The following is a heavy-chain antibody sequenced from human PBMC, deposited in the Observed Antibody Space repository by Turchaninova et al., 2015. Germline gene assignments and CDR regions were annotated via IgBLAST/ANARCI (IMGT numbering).Heavy chain of an antibody. Sequence: QVQLQESGPGLVKPSETLSLTCAVSGYSISSAYWGWIRRHPGKGLGWIGSIFDSGGTYYNPSLKVRVTVSVDTSKNQFSLNLSSVTAADTAVYYCARHRQQLVDYWGQGTLVTVSS. V-gene: IGHV4-38-2*01. CDR3: ARHRQQLVDY. CDR1: GYSISSAY. J-gene: IGHJ4*02. D-gene: IGHD6-13*01. CDR2: IFDSGGT.